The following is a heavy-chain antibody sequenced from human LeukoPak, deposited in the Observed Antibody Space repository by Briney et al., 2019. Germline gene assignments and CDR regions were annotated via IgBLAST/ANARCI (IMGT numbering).Heavy chain of an antibody. CDR1: GFTVSSNY. CDR3: ARGTLGSTFDY. Sequence: RGSLRLSCAASGFTVSSNYMSWVRQAPGKGLEWASVIYSGGSTYYADSVKGRFTISRDNSKNTLYLQMNSLRAEDTAVYYCARGTLGSTFDYWGQGTLVTVSS. CDR2: IYSGGST. V-gene: IGHV3-66*02. J-gene: IGHJ4*02.